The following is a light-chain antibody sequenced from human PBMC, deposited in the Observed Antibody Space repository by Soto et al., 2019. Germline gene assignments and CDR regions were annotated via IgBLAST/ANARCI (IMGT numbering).Light chain of an antibody. V-gene: IGKV1-33*01. Sequence: DIQMTQSPSSLSASVGDRVTITCQASQDISNYLTWYQQKPGKAPKLLIYDVHNLEAGVPSRFSGSGSGTNFTFTISSLQPEDIATYYCQQYNNLLLSFGGGTKVDIK. CDR1: QDISNY. CDR2: DVH. J-gene: IGKJ4*01. CDR3: QQYNNLLLS.